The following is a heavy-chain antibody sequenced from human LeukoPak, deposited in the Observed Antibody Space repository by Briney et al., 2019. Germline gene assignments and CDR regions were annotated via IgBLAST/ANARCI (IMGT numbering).Heavy chain of an antibody. J-gene: IGHJ4*02. CDR2: INTGNGDT. CDR1: GYTFTKYA. CDR3: AGGPGYYGSGSSAGFDY. Sequence: EASVKVSCEASGYTFTKYAIHWVRQAPGQRLESMGWINTGNGDTRNSQNFQGRVTITRDTSASTVFMEMSSLRSEDTAVYYCAGGPGYYGSGSSAGFDYWGQGTLVTVSS. D-gene: IGHD3-10*01. V-gene: IGHV1-3*04.